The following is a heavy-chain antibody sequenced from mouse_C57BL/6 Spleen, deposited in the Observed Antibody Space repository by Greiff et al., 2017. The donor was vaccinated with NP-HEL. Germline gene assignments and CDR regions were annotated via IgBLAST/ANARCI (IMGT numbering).Heavy chain of an antibody. Sequence: QVQLQQPGAELVMPGASVKLSCKASGYTFTSYWMHWVKQRPGQGLEWIGEIDPSDSYTNYNQKFKGKSTLTVDKSSSTAYMQLSSLTSEDSAVYYCARGNYEDWYFDVWGTGTTVTVSS. CDR3: ARGNYEDWYFDV. V-gene: IGHV1-69*01. CDR1: GYTFTSYW. J-gene: IGHJ1*03. CDR2: IDPSDSYT. D-gene: IGHD2-1*01.